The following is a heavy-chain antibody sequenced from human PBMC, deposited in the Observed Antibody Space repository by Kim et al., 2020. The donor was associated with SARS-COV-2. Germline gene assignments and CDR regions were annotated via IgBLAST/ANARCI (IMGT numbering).Heavy chain of an antibody. Sequence: ADSVKGRFTISRDNAKNTLFLQMNSLRAEDTAVYYCVREDTAVLHYGMDVWGQGTTVTVSS. J-gene: IGHJ6*02. D-gene: IGHD5-18*01. CDR3: VREDTAVLHYGMDV. V-gene: IGHV3-74*01.